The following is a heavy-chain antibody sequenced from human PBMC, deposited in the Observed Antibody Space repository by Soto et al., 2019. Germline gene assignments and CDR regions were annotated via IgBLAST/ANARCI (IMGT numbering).Heavy chain of an antibody. J-gene: IGHJ6*02. CDR2: ISSSSSTI. CDR1: GFTFSSYS. D-gene: IGHD3-10*01. CDR3: ARGPGVITMVRGVKDYYGMDV. V-gene: IGHV3-48*02. Sequence: GGSLRLSCAASGFTFSSYSMNWVRQAPGKGLEWVSYISSSSSTIYYADSVKGRFTISRDNAKNSLYLQMNSLRDEDTAVYYRARGPGVITMVRGVKDYYGMDVWGQGTTVTVSS.